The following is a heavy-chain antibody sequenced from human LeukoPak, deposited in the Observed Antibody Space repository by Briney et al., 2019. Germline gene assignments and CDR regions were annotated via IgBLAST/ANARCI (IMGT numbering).Heavy chain of an antibody. V-gene: IGHV3-30*18. Sequence: GRSLRLSCVASGFTFSSYGMHWVRQAPGKGLEWVALISYDGRNRYYVDSVKGRFTISRDNSKNTLYLQMNSLRAEDTAVYYCAKDIEARYSSSWTIEYWGQGTLVTVSS. CDR2: ISYDGRNR. CDR3: AKDIEARYSSSWTIEY. CDR1: GFTFSSYG. J-gene: IGHJ4*02. D-gene: IGHD6-13*01.